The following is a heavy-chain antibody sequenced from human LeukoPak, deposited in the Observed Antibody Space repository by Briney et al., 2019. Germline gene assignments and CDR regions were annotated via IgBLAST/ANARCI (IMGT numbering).Heavy chain of an antibody. CDR1: RFTFSIYW. J-gene: IGHJ4*02. CDR3: ARDPSLVAPPY. Sequence: GGSLRLSCAACRFTFSIYWMSWVRQAPGKGLEWVANINQDGSEKYYVDSVKGRFIISRDNAKNSLYLQMNSLRAEDTAVYFCARDPSLVAPPYWGQGTLVTVSS. CDR2: INQDGSEK. V-gene: IGHV3-7*01. D-gene: IGHD2-8*02.